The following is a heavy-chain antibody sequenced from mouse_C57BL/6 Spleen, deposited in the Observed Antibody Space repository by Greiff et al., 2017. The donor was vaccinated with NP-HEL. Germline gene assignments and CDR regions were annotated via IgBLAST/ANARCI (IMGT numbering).Heavy chain of an antibody. J-gene: IGHJ2*01. CDR2: IDPSDSYT. V-gene: IGHV1-50*01. D-gene: IGHD4-1*01. CDR1: GYTFTSYW. Sequence: QVQLQQPGAELVKPGASVKLSCKASGYTFTSYWMQWVKQRPGQGLEWIGEIDPSDSYTNYNQKFKGKATLTVDTSSSTAYMQLSSLTSEDSAVYYCARRTGKPFDYWGQGTTLTVSS. CDR3: ARRTGKPFDY.